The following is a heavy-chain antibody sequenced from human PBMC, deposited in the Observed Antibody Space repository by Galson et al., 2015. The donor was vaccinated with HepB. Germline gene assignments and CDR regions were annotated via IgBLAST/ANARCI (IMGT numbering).Heavy chain of an antibody. CDR3: AREEQQLVDYYYGMDV. Sequence: SLRLSCAASGFTFSDYYMSWIRQAPGKGLEWVSYISSSSSYTNYADSVKGRFTISRDNAKNSLYLQMNSLRAEDAAVYYCAREEQQLVDYYYGMDVWGQGTTVTVSS. CDR2: ISSSSSYT. D-gene: IGHD6-13*01. CDR1: GFTFSDYY. V-gene: IGHV3-11*06. J-gene: IGHJ6*02.